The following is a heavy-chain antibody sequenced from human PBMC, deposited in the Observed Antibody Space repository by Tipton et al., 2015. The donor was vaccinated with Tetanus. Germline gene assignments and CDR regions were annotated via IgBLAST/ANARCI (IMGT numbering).Heavy chain of an antibody. CDR1: GYTFTSYY. CDR3: ARASRGFDSSGYYNWVDP. D-gene: IGHD3-22*01. J-gene: IGHJ5*02. Sequence: QVQLVQSGAEVKKPGVSVKVSCKASGYTFTSYYMHWVRQATGQGLEWMGIINPSGGSTSYAQKFQGRVTMTRDTSTSTVYMELSSLRSEDTAVYYCARASRGFDSSGYYNWVDPWGQGTLVTVSS. V-gene: IGHV1-46*01. CDR2: INPSGGST.